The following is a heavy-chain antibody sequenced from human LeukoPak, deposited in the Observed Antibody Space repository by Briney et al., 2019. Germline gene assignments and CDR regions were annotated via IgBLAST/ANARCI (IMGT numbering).Heavy chain of an antibody. Sequence: GGSLRLSCAASGFTFSSYAMSWVRQAPGKGLEWVSAISGSGGSTYYADSVKGRFTISRDNSKNTLYLQMNSLRAEDTAVYYCAKVGTSDYDSSDYSFDAFDIWGQRTLVIVSS. V-gene: IGHV3-23*01. J-gene: IGHJ3*02. D-gene: IGHD3-22*01. CDR3: AKVGTSDYDSSDYSFDAFDI. CDR1: GFTFSSYA. CDR2: ISGSGGST.